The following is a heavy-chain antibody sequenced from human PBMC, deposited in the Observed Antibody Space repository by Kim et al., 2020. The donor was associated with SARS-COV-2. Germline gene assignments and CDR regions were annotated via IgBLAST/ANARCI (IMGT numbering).Heavy chain of an antibody. J-gene: IGHJ4*02. V-gene: IGHV3-11*01. Sequence: GDSVYYADSVKGRFHISRDNAKNSLYLQMNSLRADDTSVYYCARIYDGGDYWGQGTLVTVSS. CDR2: GDSV. CDR3: ARIYDGGDY. D-gene: IGHD5-12*01.